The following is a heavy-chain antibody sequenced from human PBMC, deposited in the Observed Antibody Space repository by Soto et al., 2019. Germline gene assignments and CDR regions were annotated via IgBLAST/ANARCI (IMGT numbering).Heavy chain of an antibody. V-gene: IGHV4-31*03. CDR3: ARGIRSAYPDWYFDL. CDR1: GASITSGGYH. Sequence: QVQLRESGPGLLKPSQTLSLTCTVSGASITSGGYHWSWIRQHPGKYLEWIGYIYYRGSGYSNPSLKSRVTISLDTSKNQLSLKLTSVTAADTAVYYCARGIRSAYPDWYFDLWGRGTQVTVSS. J-gene: IGHJ2*01. D-gene: IGHD3-3*01. CDR2: IYYRGSG.